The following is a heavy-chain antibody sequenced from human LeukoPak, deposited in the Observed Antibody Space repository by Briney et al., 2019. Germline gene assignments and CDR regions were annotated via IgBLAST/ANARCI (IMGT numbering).Heavy chain of an antibody. Sequence: SETLSLTCAVYAGSFSGYYWSWIRQPPGKGLEWIGEINHSGSTNYNPSLKSRVTISVDTSKNQFSLKLSSVTAADTAVYYCARKMLKLARGYSYSYDYWGQGTLVTVSS. CDR1: AGSFSGYY. J-gene: IGHJ4*02. D-gene: IGHD5-18*01. CDR2: INHSGST. V-gene: IGHV4-34*01. CDR3: ARKMLKLARGYSYSYDY.